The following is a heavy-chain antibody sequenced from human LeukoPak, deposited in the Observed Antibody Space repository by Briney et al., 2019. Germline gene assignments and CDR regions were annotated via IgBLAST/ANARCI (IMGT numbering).Heavy chain of an antibody. J-gene: IGHJ4*02. V-gene: IGHV4-4*07. CDR1: GGSITSYY. CDR3: ARSGGSGTYYDGSFDY. D-gene: IGHD1-26*01. Sequence: SESLLHACSVSGGSITSYYWSWIRQAAGKGLEWIGRIYTSGSTAYNPTLKSRVPMSVDTSKDQFYLKLYSVTAADTAVYYCARSGGSGTYYDGSFDYWSQGTVHSVSS. CDR2: IYTSGST.